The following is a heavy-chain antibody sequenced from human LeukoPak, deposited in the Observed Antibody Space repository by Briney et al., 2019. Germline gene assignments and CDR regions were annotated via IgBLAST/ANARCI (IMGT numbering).Heavy chain of an antibody. CDR2: IKHSGSN. CDR1: GGSFSGYY. V-gene: IGHV4-34*01. J-gene: IGHJ4*02. Sequence: PSETLSLTCALYGGSFSGYYWRWLRQPPGKGLEWIGEIKHSGSNNYNPSLMSRLTISVDTSKNQYSLKLSSATAADTAVYYCARGGAGVRFLEWFDYWGQGTLVTVSS. CDR3: ARGGAGVRFLEWFDY. D-gene: IGHD3-3*01.